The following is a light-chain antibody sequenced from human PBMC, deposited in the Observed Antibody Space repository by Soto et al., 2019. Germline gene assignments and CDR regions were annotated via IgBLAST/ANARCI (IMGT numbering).Light chain of an antibody. CDR2: GAS. CDR1: QSVSSSY. J-gene: IGKJ1*01. Sequence: EILLTQSPGTLSLSPGEISTLSCGSSQSVSSSYSAWYQQKPGQAPRLLIYGASSRATGIPDRFSGSGSGTDFTLTISRLEPEDFAVYYCQQYGSSRWTFGQGTKVDIK. CDR3: QQYGSSRWT. V-gene: IGKV3-20*01.